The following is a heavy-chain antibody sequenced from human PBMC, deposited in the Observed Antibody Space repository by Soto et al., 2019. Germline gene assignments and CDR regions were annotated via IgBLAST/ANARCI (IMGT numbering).Heavy chain of an antibody. J-gene: IGHJ5*02. Sequence: PSETLSLTCSVSGGSISSYYWSWIRQPPGKGLEWIGYVSYSGSTNYNPSLKSRVTISVDTSKNQFSLKLSSVTAADTAVYCCARYHSTTFDPWGQGTLVTVSS. D-gene: IGHD6-13*01. CDR1: GGSISSYY. CDR2: VSYSGST. V-gene: IGHV4-59*01. CDR3: ARYHSTTFDP.